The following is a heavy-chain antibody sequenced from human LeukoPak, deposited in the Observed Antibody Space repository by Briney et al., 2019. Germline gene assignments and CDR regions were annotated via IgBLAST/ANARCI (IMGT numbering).Heavy chain of an antibody. D-gene: IGHD2-15*01. CDR1: GFTFSSYE. CDR2: ISSSGSTI. J-gene: IGHJ6*01. Sequence: GGSLRLSCAASGFTFSSYEMNWVRQAPGKGLEWVSYISSSGSTIYYADSVKGRFTISRDNAKNSLYLQMNSLRAEDTAVYYCAEEGERWRLESPPFHLLLGMDGWGKGAKVHGSS. V-gene: IGHV3-48*03. CDR3: AEEGERWRLESPPFHLLLGMDG.